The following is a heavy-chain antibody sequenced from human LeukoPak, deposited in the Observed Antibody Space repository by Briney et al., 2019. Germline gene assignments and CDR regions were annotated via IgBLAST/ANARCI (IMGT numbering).Heavy chain of an antibody. J-gene: IGHJ6*03. CDR2: INHSGST. V-gene: IGHV4-34*01. CDR3: ARHLTLGSGYYTHYYYYMDV. CDR1: GGSFSGYY. D-gene: IGHD3-3*01. Sequence: SETLSLTCAVYGGSFSGYYWSWIRQPPGKGLEWIGEINHSGSTNYNPSLKSRVTISVDTTKNQFSLKLGSVTAADTAVYYCARHLTLGSGYYTHYYYYMDVWGKGTTVTVSS.